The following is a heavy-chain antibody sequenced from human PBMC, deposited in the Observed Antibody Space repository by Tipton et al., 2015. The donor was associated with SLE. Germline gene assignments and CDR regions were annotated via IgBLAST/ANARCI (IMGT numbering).Heavy chain of an antibody. J-gene: IGHJ4*02. V-gene: IGHV4-61*09. CDR2: IYTSGST. Sequence: TLSLTCTVSGGSISSGSYYWSWIRQPAGKGLEWIGHIYTSGSTNYNPSLKSRVTISVDTSKNQFSLKLSSVTAADTAVYYCARRTYYYGSGSYYNPSYFDYWGQGTLVTVSS. CDR3: ARRTYYYGSGSYYNPSYFDY. D-gene: IGHD3-10*01. CDR1: GGSISSGSYY.